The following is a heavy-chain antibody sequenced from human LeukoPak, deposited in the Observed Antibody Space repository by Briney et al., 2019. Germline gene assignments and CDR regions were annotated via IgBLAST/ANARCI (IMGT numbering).Heavy chain of an antibody. D-gene: IGHD1-26*01. CDR2: IYYSGST. CDR3: ARGGGGSYFYWFDP. CDR1: GGSISSYY. V-gene: IGHV4-59*08. J-gene: IGHJ5*02. Sequence: ASETLSLTCTVSGGSISSYYWSWIRQPPGKGLEGIGYIYYSGSTNYNPSLKSRVTISGDTSKNQVYLQMSSVTAADTAVYYCARGGGGSYFYWFDPWGQGTLVTVSS.